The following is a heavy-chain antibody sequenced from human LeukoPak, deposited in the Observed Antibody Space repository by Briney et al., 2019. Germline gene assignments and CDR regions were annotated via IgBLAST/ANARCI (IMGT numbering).Heavy chain of an antibody. V-gene: IGHV1-69*10. Sequence: SVKVSCKVSGGSNYAINWVRLVSGQGLEWLGGIIPLLDAANSAQRFQGRVTFTADKLTRTAYMELSSLRSEDTAVYYCARGDYDDSGDFRTLEYWGQGTLVTVSS. D-gene: IGHD4-17*01. CDR3: ARGDYDDSGDFRTLEY. J-gene: IGHJ4*02. CDR1: GGSNYA. CDR2: IIPLLDAA.